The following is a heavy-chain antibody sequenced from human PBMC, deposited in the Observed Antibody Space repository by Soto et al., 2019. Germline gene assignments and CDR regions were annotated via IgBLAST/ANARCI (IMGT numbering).Heavy chain of an antibody. D-gene: IGHD2-15*01. Sequence: EVQLLESGGNLVQPGGSLRLSCAASGFTFSSYVMSWVRQAPGKGLEWVSTISGSGASIYDADSVKGWFTISRDNSKNTLYLQMNCLRAEDTAVYYCAKDGLGSCTGGTCYGSDYWGQGTLVTVSS. CDR3: AKDGLGSCTGGTCYGSDY. J-gene: IGHJ4*02. V-gene: IGHV3-23*01. CDR2: ISGSGASI. CDR1: GFTFSSYV.